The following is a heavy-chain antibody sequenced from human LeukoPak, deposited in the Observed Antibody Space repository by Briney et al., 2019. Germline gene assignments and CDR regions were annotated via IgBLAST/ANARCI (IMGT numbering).Heavy chain of an antibody. CDR3: ARDRWGL. CDR1: GFTLSSYS. D-gene: IGHD4-23*01. CDR2: ISSTGNYI. Sequence: GGSLRLSCAASGFTLSSYSMNWVRQAPGKGLEWVSCISSTGNYIYYADSVKGRLTISRDNAKNSLYLQMNSLRAEDTAVYYCARDRWGLGGQGTLVTVSS. V-gene: IGHV3-21*01. J-gene: IGHJ4*02.